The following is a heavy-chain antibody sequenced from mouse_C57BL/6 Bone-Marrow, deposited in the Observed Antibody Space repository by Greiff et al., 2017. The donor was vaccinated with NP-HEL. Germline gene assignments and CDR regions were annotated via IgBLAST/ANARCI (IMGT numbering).Heavy chain of an antibody. CDR2: IHPNSGST. V-gene: IGHV1-64*01. CDR1: GYTFTSYW. J-gene: IGHJ4*01. CDR3: EREEDYSSSYVHLYYAMDY. Sequence: QVQLQQPGAELVKPGASVKLSCKASGYTFTSYWMHWVKQRPGQGLEWIGMIHPNSGSTNYNEKFKSKATLTVDKSSSTAYMQLSSLTSEDSAVYYSEREEDYSSSYVHLYYAMDYGGQGTSVTVSS. D-gene: IGHD1-1*01.